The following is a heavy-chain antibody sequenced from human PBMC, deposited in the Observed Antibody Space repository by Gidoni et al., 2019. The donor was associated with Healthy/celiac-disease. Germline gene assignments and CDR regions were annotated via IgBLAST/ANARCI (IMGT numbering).Heavy chain of an antibody. J-gene: IGHJ4*02. V-gene: IGHV3-11*06. CDR2: ISSSSSDT. D-gene: IGHD2-15*01. CDR3: ARDLGGNPGAYFDY. CDR1: GFTFSDYY. Sequence: QVQLVEAGGGLVKPGGYLRLSCPAAGFTFSDYYMGWLSQAPGKGLDWGSYISSSSSDTYDAGSLKGRCTISRDNAKISLYLLMDSLRAEYSAVYYCARDLGGNPGAYFDYWGQGTLVTVSS.